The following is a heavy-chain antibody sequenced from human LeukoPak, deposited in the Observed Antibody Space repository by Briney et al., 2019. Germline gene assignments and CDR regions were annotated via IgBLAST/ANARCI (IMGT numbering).Heavy chain of an antibody. Sequence: TSETLSLTCTVSGGSISSGSYYWSWIRQPAGKGLEWIGRIYTSGSTNYNPSLKSRVTISVDTSKNQFSLKLSSVTAADTAVYYCATYCSSTSCYGSDAFDIWGQGTMVTVSS. V-gene: IGHV4-61*02. D-gene: IGHD2-2*01. CDR1: GGSISSGSYY. CDR2: IYTSGST. CDR3: ATYCSSTSCYGSDAFDI. J-gene: IGHJ3*02.